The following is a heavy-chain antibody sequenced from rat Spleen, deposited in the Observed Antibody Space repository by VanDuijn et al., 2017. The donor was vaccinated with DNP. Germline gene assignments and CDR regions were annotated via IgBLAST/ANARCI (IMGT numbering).Heavy chain of an antibody. CDR1: GFSLTSNS. D-gene: IGHD1-10*01. J-gene: IGHJ2*01. CDR3: TREREPNNNPFYFDC. CDR2: IWGDGDT. V-gene: IGHV2-1*01. Sequence: QVQLKESGPGLVQPSQTLSLTCTVSGFSLTSNSVHWVRQPPGKGLEWMGGIWGDGDTAYNSALKSRLSISRDTSKNQVFLKMNSLQTEDTAIYYCTREREPNNNPFYFDCWGQGVMVTVSS.